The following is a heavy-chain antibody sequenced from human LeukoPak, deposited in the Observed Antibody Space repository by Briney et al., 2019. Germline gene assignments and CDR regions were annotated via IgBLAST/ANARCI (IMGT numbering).Heavy chain of an antibody. Sequence: GGSLRLSCAASGFTFSTYTFNWVRQAPGKGLEWLSYISSGGVTIFYADSVKGRFTISRDNAKNSLYLHMNSLKAEDTAVYYCARDFDYGDYIDFWGQGTLVTVSS. J-gene: IGHJ4*02. CDR3: ARDFDYGDYIDF. CDR2: ISSGGVTI. D-gene: IGHD4-17*01. CDR1: GFTFSTYT. V-gene: IGHV3-48*04.